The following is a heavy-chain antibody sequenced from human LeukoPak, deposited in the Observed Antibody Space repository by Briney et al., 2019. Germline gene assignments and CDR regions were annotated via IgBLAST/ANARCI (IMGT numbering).Heavy chain of an antibody. D-gene: IGHD3-9*01. CDR3: ARSRTYYDLLTGESKETRYYFDY. J-gene: IGHJ4*02. CDR2: FGTRSTSI. V-gene: IGHV3-21*04. Sequence: GGSLRLSCTASGFTLSGYSMNWIRQAPGKGLEWVSSFGTRSTSIYHAGSVKGRFAISRDNAKNSLYLQMNSLRAEDTGVYYCARSRTYYDLLTGESKETRYYFDYWGQGTLVTVSS. CDR1: GFTLSGYS.